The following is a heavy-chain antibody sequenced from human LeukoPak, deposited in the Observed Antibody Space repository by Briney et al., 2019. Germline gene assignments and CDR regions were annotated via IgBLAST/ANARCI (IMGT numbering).Heavy chain of an antibody. CDR1: GFTFSSYS. CDR3: ARDRGGSYSAIDY. Sequence: PGGSLRLSCAASGFTFSSYSLNWVRQAPGKGLEWASFISSSSITIYYADSVKGRFTISRDNAEKSLYLQMNSLRAEDTAVYYCARDRGGSYSAIDYWAREPWSPSPQ. V-gene: IGHV3-48*04. CDR2: ISSSSITI. J-gene: IGHJ4*02. D-gene: IGHD2-15*01.